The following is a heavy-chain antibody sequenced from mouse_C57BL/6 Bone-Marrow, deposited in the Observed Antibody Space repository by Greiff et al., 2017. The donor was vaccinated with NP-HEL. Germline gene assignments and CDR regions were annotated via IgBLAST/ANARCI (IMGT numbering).Heavy chain of an antibody. D-gene: IGHD2-10*01. V-gene: IGHV5-6*01. CDR3: ARHLLSRYFDV. J-gene: IGHJ1*03. CDR2: ISSGGSYT. CDR1: GFTFSSYG. Sequence: VQLQQSGGDLVKPGGSLKLSCAASGFTFSSYGMSWVRQTPDKRLEWVATISSGGSYTYYPDSVKGRFTISRDNAKNTLYLQMSSLKSEDTAMYYCARHLLSRYFDVWGTGTTVTVSS.